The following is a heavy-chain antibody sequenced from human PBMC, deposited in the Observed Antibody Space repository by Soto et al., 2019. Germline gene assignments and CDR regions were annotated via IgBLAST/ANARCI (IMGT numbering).Heavy chain of an antibody. Sequence: PSETLSLTCAVYGGSFSGYYWSWIRQPPGKGLEWIGEINHSGSTNYNPSLKSRVTISVDTSKNQFSLKLSSVTAADTAVYYCARGIFGVVYAFDIWGQGTMVTVSS. V-gene: IGHV4-34*01. J-gene: IGHJ3*02. D-gene: IGHD3-3*01. CDR2: INHSGST. CDR3: ARGIFGVVYAFDI. CDR1: GGSFSGYY.